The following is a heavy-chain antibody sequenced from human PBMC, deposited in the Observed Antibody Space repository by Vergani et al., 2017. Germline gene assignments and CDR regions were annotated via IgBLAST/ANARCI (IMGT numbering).Heavy chain of an antibody. CDR3: AKDIGATIPMAFDI. V-gene: IGHV3-9*01. CDR1: GFTFDDYA. CDR2: ISWNSGSI. J-gene: IGHJ3*02. Sequence: EVQLVESGGVVVQPGGSLRLSCAASGFTFDDYAMHWVRQAPGKGLEWVSGISWNSGSIGYADSVKGRFTISRDNAKNSLYLQMNSLRAEDTALYYCAKDIGATIPMAFDIWGQGTMVTVSS. D-gene: IGHD5-12*01.